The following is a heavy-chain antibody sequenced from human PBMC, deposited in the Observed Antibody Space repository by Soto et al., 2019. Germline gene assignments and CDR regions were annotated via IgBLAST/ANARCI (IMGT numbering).Heavy chain of an antibody. CDR3: AKDRVPVRAVIGATDF. CDR2: ISYDGTNK. V-gene: IGHV3-30*18. CDR1: GFSFTDYG. D-gene: IGHD3-10*01. J-gene: IGHJ4*02. Sequence: QVQLVESGGGVVQPGRSLRLSCAASGFSFTDYGIHWVRQAPGKGLEWVAVISYDGTNKYYADSVKGRFTISRDNSKNTLYLQMNSLRAEDTAVYYCAKDRVPVRAVIGATDFWGQGTLVTVSS.